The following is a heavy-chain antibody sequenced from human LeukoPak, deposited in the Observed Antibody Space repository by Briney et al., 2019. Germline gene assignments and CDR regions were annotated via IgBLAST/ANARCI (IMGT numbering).Heavy chain of an antibody. D-gene: IGHD3-10*01. V-gene: IGHV4-30-2*01. CDR2: IYHSGST. J-gene: IGHJ3*02. CDR1: GGSISSGGYY. Sequence: SETLSLTCTVSGGSISSGGYYWSWIRQPPGKGLEWIGYIYHSGSTYYNPSLKSRVTISVDKSKNQFSLKLSSVTAADTAVYYCASLGVGTLDAFDIWGQGTMVTVSS. CDR3: ASLGVGTLDAFDI.